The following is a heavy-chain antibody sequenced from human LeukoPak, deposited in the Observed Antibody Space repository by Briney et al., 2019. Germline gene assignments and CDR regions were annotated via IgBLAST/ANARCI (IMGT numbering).Heavy chain of an antibody. CDR1: GGSISSYY. Sequence: SETLSLTCTVSGGSISSYYWSWIRQPPGKGLEWIGYIYYSGRTNYNPSLKSRVTISVDTSKNQFSLKLSSVTAADTAVYYCARGPIVGATPFDYWGQGTLVTVSS. J-gene: IGHJ4*02. CDR2: IYYSGRT. D-gene: IGHD1-26*01. CDR3: ARGPIVGATPFDY. V-gene: IGHV4-59*01.